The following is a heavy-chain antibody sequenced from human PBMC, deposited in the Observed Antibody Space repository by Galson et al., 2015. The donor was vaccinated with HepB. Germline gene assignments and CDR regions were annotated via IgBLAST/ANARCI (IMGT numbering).Heavy chain of an antibody. V-gene: IGHV1-3*01. Sequence: KFQGRVTFTRDTSASTAYMELSSLRSEDTAVYYCAREGETTVTTLDYWGQGTLVTVSS. D-gene: IGHD4-17*01. J-gene: IGHJ4*02. CDR3: AREGETTVTTLDY.